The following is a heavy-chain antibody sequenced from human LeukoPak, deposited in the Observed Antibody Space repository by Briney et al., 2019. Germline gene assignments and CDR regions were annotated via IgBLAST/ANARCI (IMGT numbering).Heavy chain of an antibody. D-gene: IGHD4-17*01. CDR1: GYSFTSYW. J-gene: IGHJ6*04. V-gene: IGHV5-10-1*01. Sequence: GESLKISCKGSGYSFTSYWISWVRQMPGKGLEWMGRIDPSDSYTNYSPSLQGHVTISADKSISTAYLQWSSLKASDTAMYYCARQTVTTDGMDVWAKGPRSPSPQ. CDR3: ARQTVTTDGMDV. CDR2: IDPSDSYT.